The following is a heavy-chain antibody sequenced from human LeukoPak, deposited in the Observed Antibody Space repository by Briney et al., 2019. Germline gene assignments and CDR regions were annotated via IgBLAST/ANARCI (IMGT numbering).Heavy chain of an antibody. D-gene: IGHD1-14*01. CDR2: IRYDGSNK. J-gene: IGHJ4*02. Sequence: PGGSLRLSCAASGFTFSSYGMHWVRQAPGKGLEWVAFIRYDGSNKYYADSVKGRFTISRDNSKNSLYLQMNSLRAEDTALYYCAKDIATGNRLYYFDYWGQGTLVTVSS. CDR3: AKDIATGNRLYYFDY. V-gene: IGHV3-30*02. CDR1: GFTFSSYG.